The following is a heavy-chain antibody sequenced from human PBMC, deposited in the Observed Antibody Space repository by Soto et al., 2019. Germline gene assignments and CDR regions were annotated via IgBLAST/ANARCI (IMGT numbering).Heavy chain of an antibody. CDR1: GGTFSSYA. CDR3: AIGGVTYYDSSGYYGLGWFDP. J-gene: IGHJ5*02. Sequence: ASVKVSCKASGGTFSSYAISWVRQAPGQGLEWMGGIIPIFGTANYAQKFQGRVTITADESTSTAYMELSSLRSEDTAVYYCAIGGVTYYDSSGYYGLGWFDPWGQGTLVTVSS. D-gene: IGHD3-22*01. V-gene: IGHV1-69*13. CDR2: IIPIFGTA.